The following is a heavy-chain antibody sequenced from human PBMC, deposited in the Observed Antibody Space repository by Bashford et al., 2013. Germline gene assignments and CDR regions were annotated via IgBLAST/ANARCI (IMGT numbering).Heavy chain of an antibody. CDR3: ARKVGAYYFPDY. V-gene: IGHV4-61*08. J-gene: IGHJ4*02. D-gene: IGHD1-26*01. CDR1: GGSISSSGYY. Sequence: SETLSLTCSVSGGSISSSGYYWSWIRQHPGKGLEWIGYISYSGSTNYNPSLKSRITISVDMSKSQVSLKLSSVTAADTAVYYCARKVGAYYFPDYWGQGTLVTVSS. CDR2: ISYSGST.